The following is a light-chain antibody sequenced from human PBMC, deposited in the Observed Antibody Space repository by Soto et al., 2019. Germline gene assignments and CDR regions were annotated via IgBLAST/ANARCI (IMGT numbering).Light chain of an antibody. CDR1: RSNIGSNN. J-gene: IGLJ1*01. CDR3: AAWDDSLDGYV. V-gene: IGLV1-44*01. CDR2: NNH. Sequence: QSVLTQPPSASGIPGQRATISCSGSRSNIGSNNVNWYQQLPGTAPRLLTFNNHLRPSGVPDRFSGSKSGTSASLAISGLQSEDEGDYYCAAWDDSLDGYVFGTGTKLTVL.